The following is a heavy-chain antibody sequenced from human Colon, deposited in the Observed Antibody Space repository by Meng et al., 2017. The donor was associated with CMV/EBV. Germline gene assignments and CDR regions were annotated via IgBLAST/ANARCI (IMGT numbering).Heavy chain of an antibody. CDR1: GYSFTSYY. CDR3: AREVPDTINFDY. Sequence: QVQLVQSGAEVKKPGASVKISCKASGYSFTSYYIHWVRQAPGQGLEWMGIMFSNRGSASYPQKFQGRVTITRDTSTSTVYMELSSLRSEDTAVYYCAREVPDTINFDYWGQGTLVTASS. D-gene: IGHD2-2*02. J-gene: IGHJ4*02. CDR2: MFSNRGSA. V-gene: IGHV1-46*01.